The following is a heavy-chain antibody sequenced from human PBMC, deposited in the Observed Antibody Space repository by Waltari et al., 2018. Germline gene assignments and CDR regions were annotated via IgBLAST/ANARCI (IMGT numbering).Heavy chain of an antibody. Sequence: EVQLVESGGGLVQPGRSLRLSCPASGFTFDDYAMPWVRQAPGKGREWVSGISWNSGSIGYADSVKGRFTISRDNAKNSLYLQMNSLRAEDTALYYCAKRAYDSSGPLDYWGQGTLVTVSS. V-gene: IGHV3-9*01. CDR3: AKRAYDSSGPLDY. CDR1: GFTFDDYA. CDR2: ISWNSGSI. D-gene: IGHD3-22*01. J-gene: IGHJ4*02.